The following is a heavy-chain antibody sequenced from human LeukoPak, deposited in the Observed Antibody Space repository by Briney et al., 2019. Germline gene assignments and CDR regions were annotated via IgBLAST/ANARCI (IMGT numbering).Heavy chain of an antibody. CDR3: SLITMVRGVINFDY. Sequence: PGGSLRLSCTASGFTFGDHAMSWVRQAPGKGLEWVGFIRSKAYGGTTEYAASVKGKFTISRDDSKSIAYLQMNSLKTEDTAVYYCSLITMVRGVINFDYWGQGTLVTVSS. V-gene: IGHV3-49*04. D-gene: IGHD3-10*01. CDR1: GFTFGDHA. J-gene: IGHJ4*02. CDR2: IRSKAYGGTT.